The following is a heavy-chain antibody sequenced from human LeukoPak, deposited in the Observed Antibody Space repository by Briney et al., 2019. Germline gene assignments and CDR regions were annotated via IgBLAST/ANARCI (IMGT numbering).Heavy chain of an antibody. Sequence: GGSLRLSCAASGFTFDDYGMSWVRQAPGKGLEWVSGINWNGGSTGYADSVKGRFTISRDNAKNSLYLQMNSLRAEDTALHYCARGSHTKYSSGPGTDYFDYWGQGTLVTVSS. CDR1: GFTFDDYG. D-gene: IGHD6-19*01. J-gene: IGHJ4*02. CDR3: ARGSHTKYSSGPGTDYFDY. V-gene: IGHV3-20*04. CDR2: INWNGGST.